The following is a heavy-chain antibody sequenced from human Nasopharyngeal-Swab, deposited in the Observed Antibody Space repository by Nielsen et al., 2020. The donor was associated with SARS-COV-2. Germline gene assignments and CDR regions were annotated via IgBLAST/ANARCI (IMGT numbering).Heavy chain of an antibody. D-gene: IGHD3-3*01. CDR2: ISAYNGNT. Sequence: WVRQAPGQGLEWMGWISAYNGNTNYAQKLQGRVTMTTDTSTSTAYMELRSLRSDDTAVYYCARVRFLEWLPPVYGMDVWGQGTTVTVSS. J-gene: IGHJ6*02. V-gene: IGHV1-18*01. CDR3: ARVRFLEWLPPVYGMDV.